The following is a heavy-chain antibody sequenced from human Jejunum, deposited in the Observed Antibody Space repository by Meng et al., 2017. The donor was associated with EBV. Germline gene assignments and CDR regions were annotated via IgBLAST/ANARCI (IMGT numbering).Heavy chain of an antibody. J-gene: IGHJ4*02. CDR3: ARGGPDFGDYVPFDY. Sequence: QRQLQVPGSGPVKRSRPLSPTSAVSGDSIATGAYFGGWIRQPPGKGLEWIGNIYHIGSTYYNPSLKSRVTISVDRSKNQFSLKLTSVTAADTAVYYCARGGPDFGDYVPFDYWGQGTLVTVSS. CDR2: IYHIGST. CDR1: GDSIATGAYF. V-gene: IGHV4-30-2*01. D-gene: IGHD4-17*01.